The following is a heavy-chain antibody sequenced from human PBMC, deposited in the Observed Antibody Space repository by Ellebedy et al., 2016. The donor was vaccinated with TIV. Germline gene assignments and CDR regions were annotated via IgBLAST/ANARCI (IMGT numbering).Heavy chain of an antibody. J-gene: IGHJ3*02. CDR3: ARDGARGAFYI. D-gene: IGHD3-10*01. CDR2: IKHDGSEK. V-gene: IGHV3-7*01. CDR1: GFTFRKYW. Sequence: GESLKISCAASGFTFRKYWMTWVRQAPGKGLEWVANIKHDGSEKYYVDSVRGRFTISRDNAKNSLYLQMNSLRAEDTAVYYGARDGARGAFYIWGQGTMVTVSS.